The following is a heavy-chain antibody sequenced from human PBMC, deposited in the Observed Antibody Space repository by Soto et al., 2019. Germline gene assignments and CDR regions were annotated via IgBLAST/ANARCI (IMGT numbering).Heavy chain of an antibody. CDR3: AIDRMLVVAATPEFNY. D-gene: IGHD2-15*01. J-gene: IGHJ4*02. CDR1: GYTFTSYG. CDR2: ISAYNGNT. Sequence: QVQLVQSGAEVKKPGASVKVSCKASGYTFTSYGISWVRQAPGQGLEWMGWISAYNGNTNYAQKLQGRVTMTTDTSTSTAYMELRSLRSDDTAVYYCAIDRMLVVAATPEFNYWGQGTLVTVSS. V-gene: IGHV1-18*01.